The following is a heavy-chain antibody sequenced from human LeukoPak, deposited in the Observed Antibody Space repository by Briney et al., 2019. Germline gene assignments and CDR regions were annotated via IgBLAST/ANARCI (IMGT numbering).Heavy chain of an antibody. V-gene: IGHV3-21*01. CDR1: GFTFSSYS. Sequence: GGSLRLSCAASGFTFSSYSMNWVRQAPGKGLEWVSSISSSSSYIYYADSVKGRFTISRDNAKNSLYLQMNSLRAEDTAVYYRARVGGYGGDFDYWGQGTLVTVSS. J-gene: IGHJ4*02. CDR3: ARVGGYGGDFDY. D-gene: IGHD4-23*01. CDR2: ISSSSSYI.